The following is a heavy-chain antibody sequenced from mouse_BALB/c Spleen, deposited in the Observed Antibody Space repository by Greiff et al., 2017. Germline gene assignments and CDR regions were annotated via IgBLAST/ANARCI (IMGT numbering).Heavy chain of an antibody. CDR3: ARALLRFYYAMDY. CDR2: ISSGSSTI. Sequence: EVMLVESGGGLVQPGGSRKLSCAASGFTFSSFGMHWVRQAPEKGLEWVAYISSGSSTIYYADTVKGRFTISRDNPKNTLFLQMTSLRSEDTAMYYCARALLRFYYAMDYWGQGTSVTVSS. V-gene: IGHV5-17*02. CDR1: GFTFSSFG. J-gene: IGHJ4*01. D-gene: IGHD1-1*01.